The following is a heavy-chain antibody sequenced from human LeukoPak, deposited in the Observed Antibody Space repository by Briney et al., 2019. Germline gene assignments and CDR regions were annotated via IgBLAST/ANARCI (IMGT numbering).Heavy chain of an antibody. D-gene: IGHD1-26*01. Sequence: SETLSLTCAVYGGSFSGYYWSWIRQPAGKGLEWIGRVYSSGRTNYNPSLKSRVTISVDTSKNQFSLKLSSVTAADTAVYYCARGEWEIGLFFDYWGQGTLVTVSS. CDR1: GGSFSGYY. J-gene: IGHJ4*02. CDR3: ARGEWEIGLFFDY. V-gene: IGHV4-59*10. CDR2: VYSSGRT.